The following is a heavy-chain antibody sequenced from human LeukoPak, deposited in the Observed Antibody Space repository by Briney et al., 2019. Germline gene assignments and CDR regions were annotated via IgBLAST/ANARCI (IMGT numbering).Heavy chain of an antibody. J-gene: IGHJ4*02. V-gene: IGHV3-21*01. CDR1: GFTFSSYS. D-gene: IGHD4-23*01. Sequence: GGSLRLSCAASGFTFSSYSMNWVRQAPGKGLEWVSSISSSSSYIYYADSVKGRFTISRDNAKNSLYLQMNSLRAEDTAVYYCARGGLRRSWAYGGYFDYWGQGTLVTVSS. CDR3: ARGGLRRSWAYGGYFDY. CDR2: ISSSSSYI.